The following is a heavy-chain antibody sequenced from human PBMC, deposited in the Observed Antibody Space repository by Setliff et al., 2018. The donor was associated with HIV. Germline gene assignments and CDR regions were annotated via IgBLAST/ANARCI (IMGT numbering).Heavy chain of an antibody. CDR3: ATGSSDFDY. D-gene: IGHD2-15*01. CDR2: IDHSGDTT. CDR1: GYTFTSYY. Sequence: GASVKVSCKASGYTFTSYYVHWVRQAPGQGLEWVAKIDHSGDTTNYAQRFQGRITVTRETSTNTVYMELSSLRSEDTAVYYCATGSSDFDYWGQGTLVTVSS. V-gene: IGHV1-46*01. J-gene: IGHJ4*02.